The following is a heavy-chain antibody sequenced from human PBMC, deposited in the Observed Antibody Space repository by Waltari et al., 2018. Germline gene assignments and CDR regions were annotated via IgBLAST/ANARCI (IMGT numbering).Heavy chain of an antibody. CDR1: GYTFTSYA. V-gene: IGHV1-3*01. J-gene: IGHJ3*02. CDR3: ARVKWELRTGDAFDI. Sequence: QVQLVQSGAEVKKPGASVKVSCMASGYTFTSYAMHWVRQAPGQRLEWMGWINAGNGNTKYSQKFQGRVTITRDTSASTAYMELSSLRSEDTAVYYCARVKWELRTGDAFDIWGQGTMVTVSS. D-gene: IGHD1-26*01. CDR2: INAGNGNT.